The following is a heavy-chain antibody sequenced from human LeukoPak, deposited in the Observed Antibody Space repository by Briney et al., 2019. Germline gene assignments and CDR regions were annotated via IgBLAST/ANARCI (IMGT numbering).Heavy chain of an antibody. CDR3: ARGRRLRLGELSF. CDR2: MNPNSGNT. J-gene: IGHJ4*02. CDR1: GYTFTSYD. Sequence: ASVKVSCXASGYTFTSYDINWVRQATGQGLEWMGWMNPNSGNTGYAQKFQGRVTMTRNTSISTAYMELSSLRSEDTAVYYCARGRRLRLGELSFWGQGTLVTVSS. D-gene: IGHD3-16*02. V-gene: IGHV1-8*01.